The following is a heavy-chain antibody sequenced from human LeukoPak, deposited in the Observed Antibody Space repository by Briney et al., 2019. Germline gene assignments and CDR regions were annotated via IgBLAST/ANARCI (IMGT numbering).Heavy chain of an antibody. D-gene: IGHD3-16*02. J-gene: IGHJ4*02. Sequence: GGSLRLSCAASGFTFSSYWMHWVRQAPGKGLVWVSRINSDGSSTSYADSVKGRFTISRDNAKNTLYLQMNSLRAEDTAVYYCARDDYVWGSYRYSDYWGQGTLVTVSS. CDR1: GFTFSSYW. CDR2: INSDGSST. CDR3: ARDDYVWGSYRYSDY. V-gene: IGHV3-74*01.